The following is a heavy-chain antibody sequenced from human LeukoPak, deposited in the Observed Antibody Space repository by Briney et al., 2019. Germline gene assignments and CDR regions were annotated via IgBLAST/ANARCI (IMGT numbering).Heavy chain of an antibody. J-gene: IGHJ4*02. D-gene: IGHD2-2*01. CDR3: ARQGCSSTSCLDY. V-gene: IGHV5-51*01. CDR1: GYSFTSYW. CDR2: IYPGDSDT. Sequence: GESLKISCKGSGYSFTSYWIGWVRQMPGKGLEWMGIIYPGDSDTRYSPSFQGQVTISADKSISTAYLQWSCLKASDTAMYYCARQGCSSTSCLDYWGQGTLVTVSS.